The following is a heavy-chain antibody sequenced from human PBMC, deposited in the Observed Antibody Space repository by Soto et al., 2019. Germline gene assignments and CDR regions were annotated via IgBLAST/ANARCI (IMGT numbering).Heavy chain of an antibody. D-gene: IGHD2-15*01. J-gene: IGHJ4*02. CDR2: IYYSGST. V-gene: IGHV4-39*01. CDR3: ARHVVVVAATCFDY. Sequence: SETLSLTCTVSGGSISSSSYYWGWIRQPPGKGLEWIGSIYYSGSTYYNPSLKSRVTISVDTSKNQFSLKLSSVTAADTAVYYCARHVVVVAATCFDYWGQGTLVTVSS. CDR1: GGSISSSSYY.